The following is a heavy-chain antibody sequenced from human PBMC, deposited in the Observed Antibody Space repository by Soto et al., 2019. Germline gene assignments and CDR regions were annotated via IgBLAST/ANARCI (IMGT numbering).Heavy chain of an antibody. CDR1: GFTFSSYG. J-gene: IGHJ6*02. Sequence: QVQLVESGGGVVQPGRSLRLSCAASGFTFSSYGMHWVRQAPGKGLEWVALISYDGSNKYYADSVKGRFTISRDNSKNTLYLQMNSLRAADTAVYYCAKVSVPAAIAYYYYGMDVWGQGTTVPVSS. V-gene: IGHV3-30*18. CDR2: ISYDGSNK. CDR3: AKVSVPAAIAYYYYGMDV. D-gene: IGHD2-2*01.